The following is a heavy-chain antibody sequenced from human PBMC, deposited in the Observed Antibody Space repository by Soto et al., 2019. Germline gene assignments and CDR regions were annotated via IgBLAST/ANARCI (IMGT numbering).Heavy chain of an antibody. J-gene: IGHJ6*02. D-gene: IGHD3-10*01. CDR1: GGTFSSYT. Sequence: QVQLVQSGAEVKKPGSSVKVSCKASGGTFSSYTISWVRQAPGQGLEWMGRIIPILGIANYAQKFQGRVTITADKSTSTAYMELSSLRSEDTAVYYCALASGYYYYYGMDVWGQGTTVTVSS. CDR2: IIPILGIA. CDR3: ALASGYYYYYGMDV. V-gene: IGHV1-69*02.